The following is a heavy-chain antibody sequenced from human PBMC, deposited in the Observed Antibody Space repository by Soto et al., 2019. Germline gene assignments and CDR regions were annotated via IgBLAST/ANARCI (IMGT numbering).Heavy chain of an antibody. CDR3: ERDRPTYGDYAQDYYFDY. Sequence: QVQLVQSGAEVKKPGSSVKVSCKASGGTFSSYAISWVRQAPGQGLEWMGGIIPIFGTANYAQKFQGRVTITADESTSTAYMELSSLRSEDTAVYYCERDRPTYGDYAQDYYFDYWGQGTLVTVSS. D-gene: IGHD4-17*01. J-gene: IGHJ4*02. V-gene: IGHV1-69*12. CDR1: GGTFSSYA. CDR2: IIPIFGTA.